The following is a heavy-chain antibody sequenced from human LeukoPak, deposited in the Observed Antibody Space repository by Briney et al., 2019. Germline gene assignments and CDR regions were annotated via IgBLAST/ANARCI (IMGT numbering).Heavy chain of an antibody. CDR1: GFTFISYG. D-gene: IGHD6-13*01. Sequence: AWSLTLACPASGFTFISYGMHWDRQAPGKGLEWLAVIPYDGSQRNYADSVKGRFFISRDNSKDTLDLQMNSLRAEDTAVYYCAKAEYSSSWYLVNSLDIWGQGTMVTVS. J-gene: IGHJ3*02. CDR3: AKAEYSSSWYLVNSLDI. V-gene: IGHV3-30*18. CDR2: IPYDGSQR.